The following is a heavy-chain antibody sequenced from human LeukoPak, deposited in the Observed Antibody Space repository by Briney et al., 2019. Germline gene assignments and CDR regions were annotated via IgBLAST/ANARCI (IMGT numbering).Heavy chain of an antibody. J-gene: IGHJ6*02. CDR1: GGSISSSSYY. D-gene: IGHD6-19*01. Sequence: SETLSLTCTVSGGSISSSSYYWGWIRQPPGKGLEWIGYIYHSGSTYYNPSLKSRVTISVDRSKNQFSLKLSSVTAADTAVYYCARARSSGWSQYGMDVWGQGTTVTVSS. CDR3: ARARSSGWSQYGMDV. CDR2: IYHSGST. V-gene: IGHV4-39*07.